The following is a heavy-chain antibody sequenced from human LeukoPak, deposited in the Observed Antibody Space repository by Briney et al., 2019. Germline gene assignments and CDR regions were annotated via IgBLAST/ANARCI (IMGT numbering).Heavy chain of an antibody. J-gene: IGHJ6*03. CDR1: GGSISSSSYH. Sequence: PSETLSLTCTVSGGSISSSSYHWGWIRQPPGKGLEWIGSIYYSGSTYYNPSLKSRVTISVDTSKNQFSLKLSSVTAADTAVYYCARHLKGYYYDSSGYTNYYYYMDVWGKGTTVTVSS. D-gene: IGHD3-22*01. V-gene: IGHV4-39*01. CDR2: IYYSGST. CDR3: ARHLKGYYYDSSGYTNYYYYMDV.